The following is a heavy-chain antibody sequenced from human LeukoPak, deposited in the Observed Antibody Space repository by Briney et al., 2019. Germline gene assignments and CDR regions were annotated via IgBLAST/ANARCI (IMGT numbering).Heavy chain of an antibody. J-gene: IGHJ5*02. CDR1: GFALSTSGVG. CDR3: AHIPPHNIVVVPAAINWFDP. V-gene: IGHV2-5*01. CDR2: IYWNDDK. D-gene: IGHD2-2*02. Sequence: SGPTLVKPTQTLTLTCTFSGFALSTSGVGVGWIRQPPGKALEWLALIYWNDDKRYSPSLKSRLTITKDTSKNQVVLTMTNMDPEDTATYYCAHIPPHNIVVVPAAINWFDPWGQGTLVTVSS.